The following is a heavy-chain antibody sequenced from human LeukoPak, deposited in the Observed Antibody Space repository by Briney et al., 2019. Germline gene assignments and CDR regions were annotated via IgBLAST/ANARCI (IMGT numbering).Heavy chain of an antibody. J-gene: IGHJ6*02. CDR2: IYYSGST. V-gene: IGHV4-39*01. CDR1: GGSISSSSYC. Sequence: SETLSLTCTVSGGSISSSSYCWGWIRQPPGKGLEWIGSIYYSGSTYYNPSLKSRVTISVDTSKNQFSLKLSSVTAADTAVYYCATDPAYYYYYGMDVWGQGTTVTVSS. CDR3: ATDPAYYYYYGMDV. D-gene: IGHD2-2*01.